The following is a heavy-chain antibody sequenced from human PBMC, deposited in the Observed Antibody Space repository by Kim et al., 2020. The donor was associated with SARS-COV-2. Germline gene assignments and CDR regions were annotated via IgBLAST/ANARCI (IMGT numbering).Heavy chain of an antibody. Sequence: ASVKVSCKASGYTFTGYYMHWVRQAPGQGLEWMGWINPNSGGTNYAQKFQGRVTMTRDTSISTAYMELSRLRSDDTAVYYCARDLYSSGWYGCDYYYYGMDVWGQGTTVTVSS. D-gene: IGHD6-19*01. CDR1: GYTFTGYY. J-gene: IGHJ6*02. CDR3: ARDLYSSGWYGCDYYYYGMDV. V-gene: IGHV1-2*02. CDR2: INPNSGGT.